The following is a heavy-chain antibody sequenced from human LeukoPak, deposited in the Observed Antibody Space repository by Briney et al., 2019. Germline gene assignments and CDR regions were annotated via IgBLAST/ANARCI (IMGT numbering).Heavy chain of an antibody. CDR2: INPNSGGT. Sequence: ASVKVSCKASGYTFTGYYMHWVRQAPGQGLEWMGWINPNSGGTNYAQKFQGRVTMTRDTSISTAYTELSKLRSDDTAVYYCARGTIAVAGGIDYWGQGTLVTVSS. V-gene: IGHV1-2*02. J-gene: IGHJ4*02. D-gene: IGHD6-19*01. CDR1: GYTFTGYY. CDR3: ARGTIAVAGGIDY.